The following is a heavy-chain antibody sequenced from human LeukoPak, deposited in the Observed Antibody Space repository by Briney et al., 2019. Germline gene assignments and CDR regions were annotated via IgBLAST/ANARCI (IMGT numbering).Heavy chain of an antibody. CDR3: ARGGERITMIVVAKSYDY. CDR1: GGSFSGYY. Sequence: SETLSLTCAVYGGSFSGYYWSWIRQPPGKGLEWIGEINHSGSTNYNPSLTSRVTISVDTSKNQFSLKLSSVTAADTAVYYCARGGERITMIVVAKSYDYWGQGTLVTVSS. D-gene: IGHD3-22*01. CDR2: INHSGST. J-gene: IGHJ4*02. V-gene: IGHV4-34*01.